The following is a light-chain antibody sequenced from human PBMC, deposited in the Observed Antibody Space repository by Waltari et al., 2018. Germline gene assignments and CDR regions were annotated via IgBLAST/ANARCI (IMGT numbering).Light chain of an antibody. CDR2: GVN. CDR3: QSYDTSLGVV. Sequence: QSALTQPPSVSGAPGQRVTISCTGSWSNIGAGYDVHWYQQLPGKAPTLLVYGVNTRPPGVPDRFFGSKSGTSASLAIPGLQPEDEADYYCQSYDTSLGVVFGGGTKLTVL. J-gene: IGLJ2*01. CDR1: WSNIGAGYD. V-gene: IGLV1-40*01.